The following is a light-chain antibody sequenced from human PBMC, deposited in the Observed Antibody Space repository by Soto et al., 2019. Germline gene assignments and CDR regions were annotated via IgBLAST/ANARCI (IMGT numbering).Light chain of an antibody. CDR3: AAWDDSLSAYVV. Sequence: QSALTQPPSASGTPGQRVTISCSGSSSNIGSNYVYWYQQFPGTAPKLLIYRNNQRPSGVPDRFSGSKSGTSASLAISGLRSEDEADYYCAAWDDSLSAYVVFGGGTKATVL. V-gene: IGLV1-47*01. J-gene: IGLJ2*01. CDR1: SSNIGSNY. CDR2: RNN.